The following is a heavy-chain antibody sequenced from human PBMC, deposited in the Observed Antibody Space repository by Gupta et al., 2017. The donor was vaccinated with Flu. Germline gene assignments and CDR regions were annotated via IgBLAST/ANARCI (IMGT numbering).Heavy chain of an antibody. CDR2: ISSSSSYI. J-gene: IGHJ6*02. Sequence: EVQLVESGGGLVKPGGSLRLSCAASGFTFSSYSMNWVPQAPGKGLEWVSSISSSSSYIYYADSVKGRFTISRDNAKNSLYLQMNSLRAEDTAVYYCARDRDDYGDYYYYYGMDVWGQGTTVTVSS. CDR1: GFTFSSYS. CDR3: ARDRDDYGDYYYYYGMDV. V-gene: IGHV3-21*01. D-gene: IGHD4-17*01.